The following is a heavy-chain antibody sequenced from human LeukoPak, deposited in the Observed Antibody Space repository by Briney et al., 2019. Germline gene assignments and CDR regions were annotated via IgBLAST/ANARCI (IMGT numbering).Heavy chain of an antibody. V-gene: IGHV3-30*04. Sequence: GGSLRLSCAASGFTFSSYAMHWVRQAPGKGLEWVAVISYDGSNKYYADSVKGRFTISRGNSKNTLYLQMNSLRAEDTAVYYCARESSGWYDDAFDIWGQGTMATVSS. CDR3: ARESSGWYDDAFDI. CDR2: ISYDGSNK. D-gene: IGHD6-19*01. J-gene: IGHJ3*02. CDR1: GFTFSSYA.